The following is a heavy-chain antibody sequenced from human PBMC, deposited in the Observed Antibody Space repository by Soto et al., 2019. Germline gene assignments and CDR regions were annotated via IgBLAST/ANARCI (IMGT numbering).Heavy chain of an antibody. Sequence: EVQLLESGGDLVQPGGSLRLSCSASGFTFYRYAMTWVRQAPGQGLEWVSAISGSGGGTYYADSVKGRFTISRDNSKNTLNLQMNSLRAEDTAVYHCAKGGDYGDPRSDFYYYYYMDVWGKGTTVTVSS. CDR1: GFTFYRYA. CDR2: ISGSGGGT. CDR3: AKGGDYGDPRSDFYYYYYMDV. V-gene: IGHV3-23*01. D-gene: IGHD4-17*01. J-gene: IGHJ6*03.